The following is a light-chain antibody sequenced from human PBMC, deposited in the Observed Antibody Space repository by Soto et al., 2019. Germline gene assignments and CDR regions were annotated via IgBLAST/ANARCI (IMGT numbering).Light chain of an antibody. CDR3: QQFSSNPLA. CDR2: GAS. Sequence: TLVTQSPATLSVSXWERATHSCRASQRVSINXAWYQQEPGXAPSLVXYGASSRPSGTPARFSGSGSGTEFTRTISRLEPEDFAVYYGQQFSSNPLAFGGGTKVDIK. CDR1: QRVSIN. V-gene: IGKV3-15*01. J-gene: IGKJ4*02.